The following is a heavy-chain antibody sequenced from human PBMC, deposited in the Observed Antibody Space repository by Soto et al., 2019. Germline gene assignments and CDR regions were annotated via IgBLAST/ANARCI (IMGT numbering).Heavy chain of an antibody. CDR1: GGTFSSYA. CDR2: IIPIFGTA. CDR3: ARDPAEFGELILPYYCYYGMDV. Sequence: SVKVSCKASGGTFSSYAISWVRQAPGQGLEWMGGIIPIFGTANYAQKFQGRVTITADESTSTAYMELSSLRSEDTAVYYCARDPAEFGELILPYYCYYGMDVWGQETTVTVSS. D-gene: IGHD3-10*01. V-gene: IGHV1-69*13. J-gene: IGHJ6*02.